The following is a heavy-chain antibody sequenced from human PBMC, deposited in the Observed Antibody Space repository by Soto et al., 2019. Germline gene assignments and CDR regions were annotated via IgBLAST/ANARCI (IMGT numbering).Heavy chain of an antibody. D-gene: IGHD4-17*01. CDR1: GYTFTSYG. CDR2: ISAYNGNT. CDR3: ARGPATVTTSDAFDI. Sequence: GASAKVSCTASGYTFTSYGISWVRQAHGQGLEWMGWISAYNGNTNYAQKLQGRVTMTTDTSTSTAYMELRSLRSDDTAVYYCARGPATVTTSDAFDIWGQGTMVTVSS. V-gene: IGHV1-18*01. J-gene: IGHJ3*02.